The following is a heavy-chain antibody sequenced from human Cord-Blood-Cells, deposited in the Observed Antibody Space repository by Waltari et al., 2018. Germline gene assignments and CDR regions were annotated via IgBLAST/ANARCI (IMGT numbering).Heavy chain of an antibody. CDR1: GGSFSGYY. CDR3: ARVTDFWSGYYYGMDV. J-gene: IGHJ6*02. D-gene: IGHD3-3*01. V-gene: IGHV4-34*01. Sequence: QVQLQQWGAGLLKPSETLSLTCAAYGGSFSGYYWSWIRPPPGKGLECVGEINQSGGTNYTPSLKSRVTISVDTSKNQFSLKLSSVTAADTAVYYCARVTDFWSGYYYGMDVWGQGTTVTVSS. CDR2: INQSGGT.